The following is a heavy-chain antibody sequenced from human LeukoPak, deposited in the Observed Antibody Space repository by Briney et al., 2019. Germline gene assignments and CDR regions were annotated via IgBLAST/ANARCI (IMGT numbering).Heavy chain of an antibody. J-gene: IGHJ4*02. CDR1: GFTFSGYG. Sequence: GGSLRLSCVVSGFTFSGYGLSWVRQTPGKGLEWVSATSYSGDGAYYADSVRGRFTASRDSSTNTYYLQMDSLSAEDTAVYYCAKESEGASPAYWGRGTLVTVSS. V-gene: IGHV3-23*01. CDR3: AKESEGASPAY. D-gene: IGHD3-16*01. CDR2: TSYSGDGA.